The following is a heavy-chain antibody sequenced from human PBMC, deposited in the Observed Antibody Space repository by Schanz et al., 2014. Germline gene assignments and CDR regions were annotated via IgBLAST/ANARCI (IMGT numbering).Heavy chain of an antibody. D-gene: IGHD1-26*01. CDR1: GGSISSYY. J-gene: IGHJ4*02. Sequence: QVPLQESGPGLVKPSETLSLTCTVSGGSISSYYWNWIRQPPGKGLEWIGYVYYTGSTTYNPSLKSRVTISVVPSKRQFSLRLSSVTAADTAVYYCARYTGAYFDYWGQGTLVTVSS. CDR2: VYYTGST. CDR3: ARYTGAYFDY. V-gene: IGHV4-59*12.